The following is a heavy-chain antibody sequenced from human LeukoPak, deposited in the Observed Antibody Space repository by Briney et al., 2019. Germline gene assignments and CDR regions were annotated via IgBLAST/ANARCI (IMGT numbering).Heavy chain of an antibody. Sequence: GGSLRLSCAASGFTFSSYSMKWVRQAPGKGLEWGSSISSSRSYIYYADSVKGRFTISRDNAKNSLYLQMDSLRAEDTAVYYCAREGRFKGDYWGQGALVTVSS. V-gene: IGHV3-21*01. CDR3: AREGRFKGDY. CDR1: GFTFSSYS. J-gene: IGHJ4*02. D-gene: IGHD3-3*01. CDR2: ISSSRSYI.